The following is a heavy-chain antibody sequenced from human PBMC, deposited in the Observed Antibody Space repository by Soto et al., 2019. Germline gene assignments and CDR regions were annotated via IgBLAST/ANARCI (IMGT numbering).Heavy chain of an antibody. CDR2: ISGSGSST. V-gene: IGHV3-23*01. CDR3: AKGDRNQPAVFDY. Sequence: DVQLLESGGGLLVQPGGSLRLSCAASGFTFSSYAMSWVRQAPGKGLEWVSGISGSGSSTYYVDSVKGRFTISRENSKKTLSLQMNSLRADDTAVYYCAKGDRNQPAVFDYWGQGTLVTVSS. CDR1: GFTFSSYA. D-gene: IGHD2-2*01. J-gene: IGHJ4*02.